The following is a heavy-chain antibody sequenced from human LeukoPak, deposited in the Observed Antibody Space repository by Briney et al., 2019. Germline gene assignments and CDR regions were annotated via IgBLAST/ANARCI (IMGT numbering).Heavy chain of an antibody. CDR2: INPNSGGT. CDR3: ARGGLDGLVMYMFDY. CDR1: GYTFTGYY. Sequence: ASVKVSCKASGYTFTGYYMHWVRQAPGQGLEWMGWINPNSGGTNYAQKFQGRVTMTRDTSTSTVYMELSSLRSEDTAVYYCARGGLDGLVMYMFDYWGQGTLVTVSS. V-gene: IGHV1-2*02. J-gene: IGHJ4*02. D-gene: IGHD6-19*01.